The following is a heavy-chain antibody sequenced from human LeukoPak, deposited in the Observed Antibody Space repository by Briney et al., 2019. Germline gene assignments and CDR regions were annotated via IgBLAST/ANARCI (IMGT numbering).Heavy chain of an antibody. Sequence: GASVKVSCKASGYTFTSYGISWVRQAPGQGLEWMGWISAYNGNTNYAQKLQGRVTMTTDTSTGTAYMELRSLRSDDTAVYYCARDLYYDILTGYPNDAFDIWGQGTMVTVSS. CDR1: GYTFTSYG. J-gene: IGHJ3*02. CDR2: ISAYNGNT. CDR3: ARDLYYDILTGYPNDAFDI. D-gene: IGHD3-9*01. V-gene: IGHV1-18*01.